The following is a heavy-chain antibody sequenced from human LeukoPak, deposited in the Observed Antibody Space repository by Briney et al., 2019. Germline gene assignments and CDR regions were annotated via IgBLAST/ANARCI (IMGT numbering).Heavy chain of an antibody. CDR3: ARVDYGANSNVVDY. CDR1: GYTLTSFG. D-gene: IGHD4-23*01. CDR2: ISAYNGNT. Sequence: ASVKVSCKASGYTLTSFGISWVRQAPGQGLEWMGRISAYNGNTNYAQKLQGRVTMTTDTSTNTAYMELRSLRSDDTAVYYCARVDYGANSNVVDYWGQGTLVTVSS. V-gene: IGHV1-18*01. J-gene: IGHJ4*02.